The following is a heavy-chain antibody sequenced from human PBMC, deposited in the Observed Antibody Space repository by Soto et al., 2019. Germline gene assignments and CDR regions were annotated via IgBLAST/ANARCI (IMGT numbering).Heavy chain of an antibody. CDR3: ARGLPGYSSGWPYYYGMDV. Sequence: QVQLVQSGAEVKKPGSSVKVSCKASGGTFSSYAISWVRQAPGQGLEWMGGIIPIFGTANYAQKFQGRVTITADESTSTAYMALSSLRSEDTAVYYCARGLPGYSSGWPYYYGMDVWGQGTTVTVSS. D-gene: IGHD6-19*01. CDR2: IIPIFGTA. J-gene: IGHJ6*02. CDR1: GGTFSSYA. V-gene: IGHV1-69*01.